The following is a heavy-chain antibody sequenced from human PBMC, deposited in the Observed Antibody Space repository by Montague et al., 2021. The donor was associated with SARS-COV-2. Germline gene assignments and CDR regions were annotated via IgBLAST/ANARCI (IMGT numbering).Heavy chain of an antibody. CDR1: GGFINDNYH. J-gene: IGHJ4*02. Sequence: SETLSLTCTVTGGFINDNYHWSWMQHSPGKGLEWIGLNGYSDFSSSLCGRVTISVDTYRNQFSLKLTSVTAADTAAYYCAAYSVGLGGRGYWGQGTLVTVSS. CDR2: NGYS. CDR3: AAYSVGLGGRGY. V-gene: IGHV4-4*07. D-gene: IGHD3-16*01.